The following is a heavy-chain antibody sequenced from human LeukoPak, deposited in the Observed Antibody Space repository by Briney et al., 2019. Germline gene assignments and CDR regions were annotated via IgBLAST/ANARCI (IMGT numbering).Heavy chain of an antibody. CDR3: ARGSLVHWSGGRCYDPLN. D-gene: IGHD2-15*01. V-gene: IGHV1-2*02. CDR2: INPNTGVT. CDR1: GYTFTDYY. J-gene: IGHJ4*02. Sequence: GASVRVSCKASGYTFTDYYIHWVRQAPGQGLEWMAWINPNTGVTKDTQRSHDRVTVTRDTSITTAYVELSRLTSDDTAVYYCARGSLVHWSGGRCYDPLNWGRGTLVTVSS.